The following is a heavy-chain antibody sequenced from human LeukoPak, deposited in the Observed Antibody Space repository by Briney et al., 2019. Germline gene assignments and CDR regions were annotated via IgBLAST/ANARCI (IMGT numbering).Heavy chain of an antibody. CDR3: ARSTLWFGADY. D-gene: IGHD3-10*01. Sequence: GGSLRLSCAASGFTFSILAMNWVRQAPGKGLEWVSAISGSGGSTYYADSVKGRFTISRDNSKNTLYLQMNSLRAEDTAVYYCARSTLWFGADYWGQGTLVTVSS. CDR2: ISGSGGST. CDR1: GFTFSILA. V-gene: IGHV3-23*01. J-gene: IGHJ4*02.